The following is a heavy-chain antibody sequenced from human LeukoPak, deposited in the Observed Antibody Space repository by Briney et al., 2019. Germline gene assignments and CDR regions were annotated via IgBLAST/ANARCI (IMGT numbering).Heavy chain of an antibody. J-gene: IGHJ4*02. CDR3: ARTRDDNSGFYQYYFDY. CDR1: GYSFTSYW. V-gene: IGHV5-51*01. CDR2: IYPRDSDT. D-gene: IGHD3-22*01. Sequence: GESLKISCQGSGYSFTSYWIGWVRQMPGKGLEWMGIIYPRDSDTRYSPSFQGQVTISADKSISTAYLQWSSLKASDTAMYYCARTRDDNSGFYQYYFDYWGQGTLVTVSS.